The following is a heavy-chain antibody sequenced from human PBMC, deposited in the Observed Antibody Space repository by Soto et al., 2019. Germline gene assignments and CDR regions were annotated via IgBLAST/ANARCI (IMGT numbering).Heavy chain of an antibody. CDR3: ARGGARSSSRNWFDP. V-gene: IGHV1-69*01. J-gene: IGHJ5*02. CDR1: GGTFSSYA. Sequence: QVQLVQSGAEVKKPGSSVKVSCKASGGTFSSYAISWVRQAPGQGLAWMGGIIPIFGTANYAQKFQGRVTITADESTSTAYMELSSLGSEDTAVDYCARGGARSSSRNWFDPWGQGTLVTVSS. CDR2: IIPIFGTA. D-gene: IGHD6-6*01.